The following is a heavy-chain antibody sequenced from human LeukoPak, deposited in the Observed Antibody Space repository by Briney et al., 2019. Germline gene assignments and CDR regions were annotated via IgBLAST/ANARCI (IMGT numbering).Heavy chain of an antibody. CDR1: GFTFSSYA. CDR3: AKDRGEYQLLYEFDY. CDR2: ISGSAGST. Sequence: PGGSLRLSCAASGFTFSSYAMSWVRQAPGKGLEWVSVISGSAGSTYYADSVKGRFTISRDNSKNTLYLQMNSLRAEDTALYYCAKDRGEYQLLYEFDYWGQGTLVTVSS. V-gene: IGHV3-23*01. J-gene: IGHJ4*02. D-gene: IGHD2-2*02.